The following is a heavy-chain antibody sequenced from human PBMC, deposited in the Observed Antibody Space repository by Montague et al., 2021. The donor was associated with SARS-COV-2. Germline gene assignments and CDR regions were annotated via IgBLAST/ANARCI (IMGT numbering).Heavy chain of an antibody. CDR3: ARGRYSSSWYGAKNWFDP. J-gene: IGHJ5*02. CDR2: INHSGST. V-gene: IGHV4-34*01. CDR1: GGSLSGYY. D-gene: IGHD6-13*01. Sequence: SETLSLTCAVDGGSLSGYYWSWIRQPPGKGLEWIGEINHSGSTNXXPSLKSRVTISVDTSKNQFSLKLSSVTAADTAVYYCARGRYSSSWYGAKNWFDPWGQGTLVTVSS.